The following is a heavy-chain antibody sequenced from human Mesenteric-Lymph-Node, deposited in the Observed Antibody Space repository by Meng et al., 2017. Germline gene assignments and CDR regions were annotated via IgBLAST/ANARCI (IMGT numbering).Heavy chain of an antibody. V-gene: IGHV1-3*01. D-gene: IGHD1-26*01. Sequence: QVQLVQSGAEVKKPGASVKVSCKASGYTFTNYAIQWVRQAPGQRLEWMGWINSGNGKTKYSEKFQGRVTITRDTSATTAYMELSSLRSEDMAVYYCVRGLWEQSRYYFDSWGQGTLVTVSS. J-gene: IGHJ4*02. CDR1: GYTFTNYA. CDR3: VRGLWEQSRYYFDS. CDR2: INSGNGKT.